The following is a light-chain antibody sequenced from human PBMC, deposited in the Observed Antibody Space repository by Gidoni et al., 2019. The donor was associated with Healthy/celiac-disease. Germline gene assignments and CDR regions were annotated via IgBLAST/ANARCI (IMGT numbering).Light chain of an antibody. CDR3: QSYDSSLSGHVV. CDR1: SSNIGAGYD. V-gene: IGLV1-40*01. Sequence: QSVLTQPPSGSGAPGQRVTISCTGSSSNIGAGYDVHWYQQLPGTAPKLLIYGNSNRPSGVPDRFSCSKSGTSASLAIPGLQAEDEADYYCQSYDSSLSGHVVFGGGTKLTVL. J-gene: IGLJ2*01. CDR2: GNS.